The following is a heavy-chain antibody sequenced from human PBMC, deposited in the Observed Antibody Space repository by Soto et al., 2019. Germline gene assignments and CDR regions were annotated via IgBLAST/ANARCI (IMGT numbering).Heavy chain of an antibody. CDR3: VREGRYFSSQGSFDP. Sequence: QVQLVQSGAEVKTPGSSVKVSCKASGGTFSSYAISWVRQAPGQGLEWMGGIIPISGTANYAQKLQGRVTITTDESTSTAYMEMSSLRSEDTAVYYCVREGRYFSSQGSFDPWGQGTLVTVSS. J-gene: IGHJ5*02. D-gene: IGHD3-9*01. V-gene: IGHV1-69*01. CDR2: IIPISGTA. CDR1: GGTFSSYA.